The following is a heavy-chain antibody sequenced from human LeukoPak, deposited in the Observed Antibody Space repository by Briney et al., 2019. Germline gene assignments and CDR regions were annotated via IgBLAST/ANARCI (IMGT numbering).Heavy chain of an antibody. CDR3: AREGYDSRKYFDY. D-gene: IGHD3-22*01. CDR2: ISSSGSTM. Sequence: GGSLRLSCAASGFIFSDYYMSWIRQAPGKGLEWVSYISSSGSTMYYTDSVKGRFTISRDNAKNSLYLQMNSLRAEDTAVYYCAREGYDSRKYFDYWGQGTLVTVSS. CDR1: GFIFSDYY. V-gene: IGHV3-11*04. J-gene: IGHJ4*02.